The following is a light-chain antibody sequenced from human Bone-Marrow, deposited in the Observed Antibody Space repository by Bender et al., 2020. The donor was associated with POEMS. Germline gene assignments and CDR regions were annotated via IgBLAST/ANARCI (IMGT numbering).Light chain of an antibody. Sequence: SYELTQPSSVTVSPGQTARITCSGDALPKKYAYWYQQRSGQAPVLVIYEDNKRPSGIPERLSGSSTGAIAYLTLCGAQVDDDGVYYCYSSHSSAMLWVFGGGTTLTVL. CDR3: YSSHSSAMLWV. V-gene: IGLV3-10*01. CDR2: EDN. CDR1: ALPKKY. J-gene: IGLJ3*02.